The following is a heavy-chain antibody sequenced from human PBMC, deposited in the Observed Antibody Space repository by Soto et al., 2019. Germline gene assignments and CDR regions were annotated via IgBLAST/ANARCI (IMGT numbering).Heavy chain of an antibody. V-gene: IGHV4-39*01. CDR2: IYYSGST. CDR3: ARRRWFGELYPNYFDY. D-gene: IGHD3-10*01. Sequence: SETLSLTCTVSGGSISSSSYYWGWIRQPPGKGLEWIGSIYYSGSTYYNPSLKSRVTISVDTSKNQFSLKLSSVTAADTAVYYCARRRWFGELYPNYFDYWGQGTLVTVSS. CDR1: GGSISSSSYY. J-gene: IGHJ4*02.